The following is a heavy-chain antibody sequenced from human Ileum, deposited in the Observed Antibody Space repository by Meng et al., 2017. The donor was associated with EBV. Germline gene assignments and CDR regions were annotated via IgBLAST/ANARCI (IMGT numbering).Heavy chain of an antibody. CDR1: DGSINSRGYY. CDR3: LRLREGTMAGS. CDR2: IFYSGNT. Sequence: HLQGAGPGLVKPSGTLSLTCTVSDGSINSRGYYWGWIRQPPGKGLEWIGSIFYSGNTYYNPSLESRVTISVDTSKNQFFLKVTSVTAADTAVYYCLRLREGTMAGSWGQGILVTVSS. D-gene: IGHD3-3*01. V-gene: IGHV4-39*01. J-gene: IGHJ5*02.